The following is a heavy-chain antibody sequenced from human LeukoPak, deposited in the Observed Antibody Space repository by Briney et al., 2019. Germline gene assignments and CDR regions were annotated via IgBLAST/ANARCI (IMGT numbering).Heavy chain of an antibody. V-gene: IGHV3-30*02. J-gene: IGHJ4*02. CDR1: RCIFNDYG. D-gene: IGHD3-10*01. CDR3: AKHSYGSGSRKYYFDY. Sequence: GGALSLSCAPSRCIFNDYGMQWVGQAPAKGREGVTLVRNDGSDQYYADSVKGRFTISRDNSKNTLYLQMNRLRPDDTAVYYCAKHSYGSGSRKYYFDYWGQGTLVTVSS. CDR2: VRNDGSDQ.